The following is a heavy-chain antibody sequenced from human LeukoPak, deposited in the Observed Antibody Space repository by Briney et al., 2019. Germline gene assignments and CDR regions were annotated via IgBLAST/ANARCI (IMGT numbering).Heavy chain of an antibody. Sequence: GESLKISCKGSGYSFTSYWIGWVRRMPGKGLEWMGIIYPGDSDTRYSPSFQGQVTISADKSISTAYLQWSSLKASDTAMYYCARHPEGYSSSSAAFDIWGQGTMVTVSS. CDR3: ARHPEGYSSSSAAFDI. CDR2: IYPGDSDT. J-gene: IGHJ3*02. CDR1: GYSFTSYW. D-gene: IGHD6-13*01. V-gene: IGHV5-51*01.